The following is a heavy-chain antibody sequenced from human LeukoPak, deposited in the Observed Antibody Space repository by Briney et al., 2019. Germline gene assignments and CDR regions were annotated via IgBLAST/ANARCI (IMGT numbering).Heavy chain of an antibody. CDR2: IYSAGNT. J-gene: IGHJ4*01. Sequence: GGSLRLSCVASGFTVSSNYMSWVRQAPGKGLEWVSVIYSAGNTYYADSVKGRFTISRDNSKNTLYLQMNSLRAEDTAVYYCAKGIYSSGWSYFDYWGHGTLVTVSS. CDR3: AKGIYSSGWSYFDY. CDR1: GFTVSSNY. V-gene: IGHV3-53*01. D-gene: IGHD6-19*01.